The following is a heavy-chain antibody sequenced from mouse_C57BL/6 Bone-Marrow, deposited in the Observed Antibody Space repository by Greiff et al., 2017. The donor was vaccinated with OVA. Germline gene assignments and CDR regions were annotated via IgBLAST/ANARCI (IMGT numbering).Heavy chain of an antibody. CDR1: GYTFTSYW. J-gene: IGHJ3*01. Sequence: VQLQQPGAELVKPGASVKLSCKASGYTFTSYWMQWVKQRPGQGLEWIGEIDPSDSYTNYNQKFKGKATLTVDTSPSTAYMQLSSLTSEDSAVYYCASAVFAYWGQGTLVTVSA. CDR3: ASAVFAY. CDR2: IDPSDSYT. V-gene: IGHV1-50*01.